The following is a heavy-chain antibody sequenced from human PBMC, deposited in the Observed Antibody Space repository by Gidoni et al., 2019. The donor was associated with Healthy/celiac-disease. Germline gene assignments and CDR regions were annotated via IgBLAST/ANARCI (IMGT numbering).Heavy chain of an antibody. D-gene: IGHD5-12*01. J-gene: IGHJ4*02. CDR3: ASAGVATQFDY. CDR2: ISGSGGST. Sequence: EVQLLEFGGGLVQPGGSLRLSGSASGFTFSGKAVSGVRQAQGKGLVWVSAISGSGGSTYYADSVKGRFTISRDNSKNTLYLQMNSLRAEDTAVYYCASAGVATQFDYWGQGTLVTVSS. V-gene: IGHV3-23*01. CDR1: GFTFSGKA.